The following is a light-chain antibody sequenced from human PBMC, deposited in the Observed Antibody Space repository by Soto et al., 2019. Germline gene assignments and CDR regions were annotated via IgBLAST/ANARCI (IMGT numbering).Light chain of an antibody. CDR2: DVS. Sequence: QSALTQPASVSGSPGQSITISCTGTSSDVGAYNYVSWYQQHPGKDPKLMIYDVSNRPSGVSDRFSGPKSGNTASLTISWLQAEDEADYYCSSYTRSNTYVFGTGTKLTVL. CDR3: SSYTRSNTYV. CDR1: SSDVGAYNY. V-gene: IGLV2-14*01. J-gene: IGLJ1*01.